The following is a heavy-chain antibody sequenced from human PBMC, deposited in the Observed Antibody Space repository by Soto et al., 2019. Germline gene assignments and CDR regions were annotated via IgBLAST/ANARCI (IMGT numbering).Heavy chain of an antibody. J-gene: IGHJ5*01. V-gene: IGHV4-34*01. D-gene: IGHD5-18*01. CDR3: ARAKGYSANRWLDS. CDR1: GGSFSGYY. CDR2: INHSGSA. Sequence: QVQLQQWGAGRLKPSETLSLTCAVYGGSFSGYYWRWIRHPPGKGLEWIGEINHSGSANYNPSLESRPTISVYTAKNQLSLEARSVTDAVTAVKYFARAKGYSANRWLDSCGQVNLVTVSS.